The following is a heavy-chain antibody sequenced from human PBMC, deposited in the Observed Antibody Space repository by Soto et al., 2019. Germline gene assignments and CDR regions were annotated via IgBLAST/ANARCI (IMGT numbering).Heavy chain of an antibody. D-gene: IGHD5-12*01. Sequence: ASVKVSCKASGYTFTSYYMHWVRQAPGQGLEWMGIINPSGGSTSYAQKFQGRVTMTRDTSTSTVYMGLSSLRSEDTAVYYCARGSHSGYDPRGPYYFDYWGQGTLVTVSS. J-gene: IGHJ4*02. V-gene: IGHV1-46*03. CDR2: INPSGGST. CDR3: ARGSHSGYDPRGPYYFDY. CDR1: GYTFTSYY.